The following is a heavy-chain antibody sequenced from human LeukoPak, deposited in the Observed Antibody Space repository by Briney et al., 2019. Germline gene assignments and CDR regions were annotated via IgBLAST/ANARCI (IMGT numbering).Heavy chain of an antibody. J-gene: IGHJ4*02. D-gene: IGHD6-6*01. Sequence: GGSLRLSCAASGFTFSSFEMNWVRQAPGKGLEWGSYISSGSSSIFYADSVKGRFTISRDNAKNSLYLQMNSLRVEDTAVYYCARGGIAARFAYWGQGTLVTVSS. CDR2: ISSGSSSI. V-gene: IGHV3-48*03. CDR3: ARGGIAARFAY. CDR1: GFTFSSFE.